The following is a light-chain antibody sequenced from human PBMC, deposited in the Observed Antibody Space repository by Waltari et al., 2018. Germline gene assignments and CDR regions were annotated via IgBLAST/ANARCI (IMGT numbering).Light chain of an antibody. CDR1: SGHSSHV. CDR2: VNSDGSH. V-gene: IGLV4-69*01. J-gene: IGLJ3*02. CDR3: QTGGHGTWV. Sequence: QLVLTQSPSASASLGASVKLTCTLRSGHSSHVIAWHQQQPEQGPKYWMKVNSDGSHSKGDEIPDRFSGSSSGAERYLTISNVQSEDEADYYCQTGGHGTWVFGGGTKLTVL.